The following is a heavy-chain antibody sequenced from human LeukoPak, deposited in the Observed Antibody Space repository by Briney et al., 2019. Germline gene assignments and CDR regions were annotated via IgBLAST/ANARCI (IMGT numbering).Heavy chain of an antibody. CDR3: ASSLETGYYDSWFDP. D-gene: IGHD3-9*01. CDR2: IYYSCNT. CDR1: GGSISSSTYY. Sequence: PSETLSLTCTVSGGSISSSTYYWVWIRQPPGKEREWIVSIYYSCNTYYNPSLKSLVTISVDTSKNQFSLKLSSVTAADTAVYYCASSLETGYYDSWFDPWGQGTLVTVSS. V-gene: IGHV4-39*01. J-gene: IGHJ5*02.